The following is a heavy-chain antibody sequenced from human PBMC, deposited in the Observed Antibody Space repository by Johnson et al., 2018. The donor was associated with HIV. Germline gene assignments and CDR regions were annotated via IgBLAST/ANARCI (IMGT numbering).Heavy chain of an antibody. CDR3: ANALGI. V-gene: IGHV3-30*02. J-gene: IGHJ3*02. CDR1: GFTFSTYG. CDR2: VRHDGSNT. Sequence: QEKLVESGGGVVQPGRSLRLSCAASGFTFSTYGIHWVRQAPGKGLEWVAFVRHDGSNTYYEDSVKGRFTISRDNSKNTVYLQMNSLRTEDTAVYYCANALGIWGQGTMVTGSS.